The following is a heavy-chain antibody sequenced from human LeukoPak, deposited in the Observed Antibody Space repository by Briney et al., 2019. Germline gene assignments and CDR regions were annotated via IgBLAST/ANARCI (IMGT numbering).Heavy chain of an antibody. Sequence: SETLSLTCTVSGGSISSASYYWGWIRQPPGKGLEWIGYFYGSGSASYNPSLKSRVTISVDRSNNQFSLKMSSVTAADTAVYYCAKEFSPAIVQQEIVVVPAWGQGTLVTVSS. CDR1: GGSISSASYY. CDR3: AKEFSPAIVQQEIVVVPA. J-gene: IGHJ5*02. CDR2: FYGSGSA. D-gene: IGHD2-2*01. V-gene: IGHV4-39*07.